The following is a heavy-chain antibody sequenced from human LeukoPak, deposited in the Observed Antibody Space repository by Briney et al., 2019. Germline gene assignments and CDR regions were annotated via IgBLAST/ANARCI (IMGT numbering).Heavy chain of an antibody. CDR1: GFTFSSYS. V-gene: IGHV3-21*01. CDR3: ASQTIAAAGTDY. Sequence: GGSLRLSCAASGFTFSSYSMNWVRQAPGKGLEWVSSISSSSYIYYADSVKGRFTISRDNAKNSLYLQMNSLRAEDTAVYYCASQTIAAAGTDYWGQGTLVTVSS. J-gene: IGHJ4*02. CDR2: ISSSSYI. D-gene: IGHD6-13*01.